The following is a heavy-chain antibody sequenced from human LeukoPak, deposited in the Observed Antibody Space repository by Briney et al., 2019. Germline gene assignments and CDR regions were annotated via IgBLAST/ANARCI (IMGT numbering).Heavy chain of an antibody. CDR3: ARDQSSSFDY. V-gene: IGHV1-69*06. J-gene: IGHJ4*02. D-gene: IGHD6-6*01. CDR2: IIPIFGTA. Sequence: AASVKVSCKASGGTFSSYAISWVRQAPGQGLEWMGGIIPIFGTANYAQKFQGRLTITADIPTSTVYMELSRLRSDDTAVYYCARDQSSSFDYWGQGTLVTVSS. CDR1: GGTFSSYA.